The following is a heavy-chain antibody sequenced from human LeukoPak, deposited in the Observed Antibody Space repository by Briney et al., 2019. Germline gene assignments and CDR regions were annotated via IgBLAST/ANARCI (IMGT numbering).Heavy chain of an antibody. D-gene: IGHD2-2*01. Sequence: TSSETLSLTCTVSGGSISSYYWSWIRQPAGKGLEWIGRIYTSGSTNYNPSLKGRVTMSVDTSKNQFSLKLSSVTAADTAVYYCARDHKGYCSSTSCSYYYYYYMDVWGKGTTVTVSS. CDR2: IYTSGST. CDR1: GGSISSYY. CDR3: ARDHKGYCSSTSCSYYYYYYMDV. V-gene: IGHV4-4*07. J-gene: IGHJ6*03.